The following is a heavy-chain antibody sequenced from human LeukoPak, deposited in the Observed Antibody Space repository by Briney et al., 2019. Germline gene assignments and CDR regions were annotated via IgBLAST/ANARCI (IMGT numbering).Heavy chain of an antibody. V-gene: IGHV4-34*01. D-gene: IGHD2-2*01. CDR2: INHSGRT. Sequence: LSETLSLTCAVYDGSFSDYFWGWIRQPPGKGLEWIGEINHSGRTYYNPSLKSRVTISVDTSKNQFSLNLSSVTAADTAVYYCARDVVVVPAAIHYGMDVWGQGTTVTVSS. CDR3: ARDVVVVPAAIHYGMDV. J-gene: IGHJ6*02. CDR1: DGSFSDYF.